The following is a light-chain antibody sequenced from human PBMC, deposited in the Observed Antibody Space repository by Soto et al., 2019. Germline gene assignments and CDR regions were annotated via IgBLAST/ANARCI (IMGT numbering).Light chain of an antibody. CDR2: VAS. V-gene: IGKV1-17*01. J-gene: IGKJ1*01. Sequence: DIQMTQSPSSLSASVGDRVTITCRASQSISDHLGWYQQKPGKAPKSLIYVASRSQSGVPSRFSGSGSGTEFTLPISSMQPEDFATYYCVQHNSDPWTFGQGTKVEI. CDR3: VQHNSDPWT. CDR1: QSISDH.